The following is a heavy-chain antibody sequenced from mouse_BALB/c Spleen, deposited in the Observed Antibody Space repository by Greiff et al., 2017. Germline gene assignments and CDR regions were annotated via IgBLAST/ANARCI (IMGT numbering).Heavy chain of an antibody. CDR2: IDPSDSYT. V-gene: IGHV1-69*02. D-gene: IGHD2-4*01. CDR1: GYTFTSYW. CDR3: ARVITTWFAY. Sequence: QVQLKQPGAELVKPGASVKLSCKASGYTFTSYWMHWVKQRPGQGLEWIGEIDPSDSYTNYNQKFKGKATLTVDKSSSTAYMQLSSLTSEDSAVYYCARVITTWFAYWGQGTLVTVSA. J-gene: IGHJ3*01.